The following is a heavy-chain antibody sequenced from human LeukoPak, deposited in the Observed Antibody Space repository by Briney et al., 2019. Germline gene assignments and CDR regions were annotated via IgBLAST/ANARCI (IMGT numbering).Heavy chain of an antibody. CDR2: IYHSGST. D-gene: IGHD6-19*01. V-gene: IGHV4-39*07. Sequence: SETLSLTCTVSGGSISTSNYYWSWIRQPAGKGLEWIGSIYHSGSTYYNPSLKSRVTISVDTSKNQFSLKLRSVTAADTAVYYCARGRGDSSGALFDFWGRGILVTVSS. CDR3: ARGRGDSSGALFDF. J-gene: IGHJ4*02. CDR1: GGSISTSNYY.